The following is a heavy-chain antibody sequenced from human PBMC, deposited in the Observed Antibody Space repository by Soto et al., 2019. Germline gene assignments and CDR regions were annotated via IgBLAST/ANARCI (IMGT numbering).Heavy chain of an antibody. J-gene: IGHJ4*02. V-gene: IGHV3-23*01. Sequence: GGSLRLSCAASGFTFSSYAMSWVRQAPGKGLEWVSAISGSGGSTYYADSVKGRFTISRDNSKNTLYLQMNSLRAEDTAVYYCAKDPGIAVAGTESFDYWGQGTLVTVSS. D-gene: IGHD6-19*01. CDR1: GFTFSSYA. CDR3: AKDPGIAVAGTESFDY. CDR2: ISGSGGST.